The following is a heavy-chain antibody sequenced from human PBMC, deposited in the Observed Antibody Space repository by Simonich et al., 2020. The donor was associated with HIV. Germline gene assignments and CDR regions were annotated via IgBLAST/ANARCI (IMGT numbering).Heavy chain of an antibody. V-gene: IGHV4-39*01. J-gene: IGHJ4*02. CDR3: ARREDEAIGGYFDY. CDR2: IYYSGST. CDR1: GGSISSSSYY. Sequence: QLQLQESGPGLVQPSETLSLTCTVSGGSISSSSYYWGWIRQPPGKGLEWIGSIYYSGSTYSNPSLKSRGTISVDTSKNQFTLKLSSVTAADTAVYYCARREDEAIGGYFDYWGQGTLVTVSS.